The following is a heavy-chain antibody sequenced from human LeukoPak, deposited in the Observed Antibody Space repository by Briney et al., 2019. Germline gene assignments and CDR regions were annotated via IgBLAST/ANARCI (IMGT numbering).Heavy chain of an antibody. CDR2: VYYSTNT. Sequence: SETLSLTCTVSGDSISSSSYYWDWIRQPPGKGLEWIPNVYYSTNTYYNPSLKSRVTISVDTSKNQFSLKLSSVTAEDTAIYYCARHSRSAYSGYENAFDIWGQGTVVTVST. D-gene: IGHD5-12*01. V-gene: IGHV4-39*01. CDR1: GDSISSSSYY. CDR3: ARHSRSAYSGYENAFDI. J-gene: IGHJ3*02.